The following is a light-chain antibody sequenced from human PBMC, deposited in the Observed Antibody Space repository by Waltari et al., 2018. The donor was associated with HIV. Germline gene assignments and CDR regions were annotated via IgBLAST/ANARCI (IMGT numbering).Light chain of an antibody. V-gene: IGKV1-33*01. CDR2: DAS. J-gene: IGKJ3*01. CDR3: QQYGRLFS. CDR1: QDIRFY. Sequence: DIQMTQSPSSLSASVGDRVSITCQASQDIRFYLNWYQQKPGKAPKLLIYDASRLERGVPSRFSGGGSGTDFTFTISSLQPEDIATYYCQQYGRLFSFGPGTKVDIK.